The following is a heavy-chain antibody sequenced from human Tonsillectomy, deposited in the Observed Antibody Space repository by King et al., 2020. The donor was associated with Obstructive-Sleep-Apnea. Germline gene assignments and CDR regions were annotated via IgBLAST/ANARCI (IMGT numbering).Heavy chain of an antibody. Sequence: EQLVQSGGGVVQPGRSLRLSCAASGFTFSSYGMHWVRQAPGKGLEWVAFIRYDGSNKYYADSVKGRFTISRDNSKNTLYLQMNSLRAEDTAVYYCAKDLGGSAYDYWGKGTLVTVSS. V-gene: IGHV3-30*02. CDR1: GFTFSSYG. CDR2: IRYDGSNK. J-gene: IGHJ4*02. CDR3: AKDLGGSAYDY. D-gene: IGHD3-16*01.